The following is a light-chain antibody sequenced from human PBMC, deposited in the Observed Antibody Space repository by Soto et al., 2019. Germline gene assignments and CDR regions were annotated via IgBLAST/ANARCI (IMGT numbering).Light chain of an antibody. J-gene: IGKJ1*01. Sequence: ETVLTQSPGTLSLSPGERATLSCRASQSAFSSYLAWFQKKPGQAPRLLIYGASSRATGVPDRFSGSGSGTDFTLTISRLEPEDFAVYYCHQYGSSPWTLGQGTKVEIK. CDR1: QSAFSSY. CDR3: HQYGSSPWT. V-gene: IGKV3-20*01. CDR2: GAS.